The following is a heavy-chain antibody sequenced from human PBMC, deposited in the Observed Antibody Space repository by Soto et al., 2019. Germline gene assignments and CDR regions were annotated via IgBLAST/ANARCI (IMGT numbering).Heavy chain of an antibody. D-gene: IGHD1-7*01. V-gene: IGHV6-1*01. J-gene: IGHJ6*02. CDR2: TYYRAKWYN. CDR1: GDSVSSNSAA. CDR3: ARSLELHTQYCYYYYGMDV. Sequence: PSQTLSLTCAISGDSVSSNSAAWNWIRQSPSRGLEWLGRTYYRAKWYNDYAVSVKSRITINPDTSKNQFSLQLNSVTPEDTAVYYCARSLELHTQYCYYYYGMDVWGQGTTVTVSS.